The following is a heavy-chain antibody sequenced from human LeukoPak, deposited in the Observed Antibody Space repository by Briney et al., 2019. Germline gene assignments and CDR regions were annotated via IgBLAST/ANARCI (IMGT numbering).Heavy chain of an antibody. CDR1: GGSISSYY. CDR3: ARFGRGASDI. Sequence: PSETLSLTCTVSGGSISSYYWSWIRQPPGKGLEWIGYIYYSGSTNYNPSLKSRVTISADTSKNQFSLNLNSVTAADTAVYYCARFGRGASDIWGQGTMVTVSS. V-gene: IGHV4-59*08. J-gene: IGHJ3*02. D-gene: IGHD3-10*01. CDR2: IYYSGST.